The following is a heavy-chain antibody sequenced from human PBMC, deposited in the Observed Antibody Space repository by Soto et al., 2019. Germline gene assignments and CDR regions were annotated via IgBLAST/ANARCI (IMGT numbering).Heavy chain of an antibody. V-gene: IGHV3-30-3*01. CDR2: VSFDGSNK. J-gene: IGHJ4*02. CDR3: ARDQTGITTAGGGRIDH. CDR1: GFTFSTHA. D-gene: IGHD6-13*01. Sequence: GGSLRLSCAVSGFTFSTHAMHWVRQAPGKGLECVAIVSFDGSNKYYADSVKGRFTISRDNFKNTLYLQMSGLTPEDTAFYYCARDQTGITTAGGGRIDHWGQGTLVTVSS.